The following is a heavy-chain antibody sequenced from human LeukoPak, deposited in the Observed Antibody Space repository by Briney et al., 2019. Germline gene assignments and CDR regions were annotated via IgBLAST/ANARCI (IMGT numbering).Heavy chain of an antibody. CDR2: IIPILGIA. Sequence: SVKVSCKASGGTFSSYAISWVRQAPGQGLEWMGRIIPILGIANYAQKFQGRVTITADKSTSTAYMELSSLRSEDTAVYYCARDRGSYYYDSSGYYPFDYWGQGTLVTASS. CDR3: ARDRGSYYYDSSGYYPFDY. J-gene: IGHJ4*02. V-gene: IGHV1-69*04. CDR1: GGTFSSYA. D-gene: IGHD3-22*01.